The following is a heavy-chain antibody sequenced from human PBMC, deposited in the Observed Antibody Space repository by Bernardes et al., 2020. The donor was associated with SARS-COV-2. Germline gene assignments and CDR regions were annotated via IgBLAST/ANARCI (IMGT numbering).Heavy chain of an antibody. J-gene: IGHJ4*02. CDR2: ISGSGGNT. CDR3: AKVALGGDCLPY. D-gene: IGHD2-21*02. CDR1: GFTFSNYA. Sequence: GGSLRLSCGASGFTFSNYAMSWVRQAPGKGLERVSDISGSGGNTYYADSVKGRFTISRDNSKNTLYLQMNSLRVEDTALYYCAKVALGGDCLPYWGQGTLVTVSS. V-gene: IGHV3-23*01.